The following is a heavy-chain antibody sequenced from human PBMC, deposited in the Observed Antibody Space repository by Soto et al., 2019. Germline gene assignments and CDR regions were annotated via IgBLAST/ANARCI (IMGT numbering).Heavy chain of an antibody. D-gene: IGHD1-26*01. CDR2: ISGDGNDK. V-gene: IGHV3-30*03. CDR1: GFIFRNFG. CDR3: VQGASTAHQPLDS. Sequence: GGSLRLSCAASGFIFRNFGMHWVRRAPGKGLEWVAVISGDGNDKYYPDSMKGRFTISKDNFNNTLYLQLNSLRPEDTAVYHCVQGASTAHQPLDSWGQGVLVTVSS. J-gene: IGHJ4*02.